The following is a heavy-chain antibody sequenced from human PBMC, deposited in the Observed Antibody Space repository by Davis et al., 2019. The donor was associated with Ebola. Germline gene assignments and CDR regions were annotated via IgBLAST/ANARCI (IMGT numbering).Heavy chain of an antibody. D-gene: IGHD3-3*01. CDR1: GFTFSSYA. V-gene: IGHV3-23*01. CDR3: AKVQAPHDFWSGYLPDFDY. Sequence: PGGSLRLSCAASGFTFSSYAMSWVRQAPGRGLEWVSCISGSGGSTYYADSVKGRFTISRDNSKNTLYLQMSSLRAEDTAVYYCAKVQAPHDFWSGYLPDFDYWGQGTLVTVSS. J-gene: IGHJ4*02. CDR2: ISGSGGST.